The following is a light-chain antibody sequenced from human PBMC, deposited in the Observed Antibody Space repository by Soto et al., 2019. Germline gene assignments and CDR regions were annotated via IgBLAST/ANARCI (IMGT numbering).Light chain of an antibody. CDR1: QSVSSNY. J-gene: IGKJ1*01. CDR2: GAS. V-gene: IGKV3-20*01. Sequence: EIVLTQSPGTLSLSPGERATLSCRASQSVSSNYLAWYQQKPGQAPRLLIYGASSRATGIPDRFSGSGSGTDFTLTISRLEPEDFALYYCQQYGSSQWTFGQGTKVEIK. CDR3: QQYGSSQWT.